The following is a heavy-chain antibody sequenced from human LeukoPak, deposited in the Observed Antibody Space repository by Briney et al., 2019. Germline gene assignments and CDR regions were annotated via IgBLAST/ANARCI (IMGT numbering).Heavy chain of an antibody. CDR1: GLTFSSYG. CDR3: WGLDY. J-gene: IGHJ4*02. Sequence: GGSLRLSCAASGLTFSSYGVSWVRQAPGKGLEWVSRISDSGGSTYYADSVKGRFTVSRDNSKNTLYLQMNSLRAEDTALFLYWGLDYWGQGILVTVSS. CDR2: ISDSGGST. V-gene: IGHV3-23*01. D-gene: IGHD3-16*01.